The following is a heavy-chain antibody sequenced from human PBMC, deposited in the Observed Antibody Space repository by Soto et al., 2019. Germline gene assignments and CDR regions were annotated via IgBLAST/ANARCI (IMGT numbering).Heavy chain of an antibody. CDR3: ARSSVTTVTHDAFDI. Sequence: ASVKVSCKASGYTFTSYGISWVRQAPGQGLEWMGWISAYNGNTNYAQKLQGRVTMTTDTSMSTAYMELRSLRSDDTAVYYCARSSVTTVTHDAFDIWGQATMVTVSS. J-gene: IGHJ3*02. D-gene: IGHD4-17*01. CDR1: GYTFTSYG. CDR2: ISAYNGNT. V-gene: IGHV1-18*01.